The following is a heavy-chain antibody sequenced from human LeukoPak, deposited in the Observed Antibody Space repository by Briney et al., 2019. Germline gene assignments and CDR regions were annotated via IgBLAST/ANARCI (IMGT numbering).Heavy chain of an antibody. CDR1: RGSISSSSYY. CDR2: IYYGATT. D-gene: IGHD2-2*01. J-gene: IGHJ4*02. CDR3: ASQPPAIVDY. Sequence: SETLSLTCIVSRGSISSSSYYWGWFRQPPGKGLEWIGSIYYGATTYYNPSLKSRVTISVDTSKNQFSLKLSSVTAADTAVYYCASQPPAIVDYWGQGTLVTVSA. V-gene: IGHV4-39*07.